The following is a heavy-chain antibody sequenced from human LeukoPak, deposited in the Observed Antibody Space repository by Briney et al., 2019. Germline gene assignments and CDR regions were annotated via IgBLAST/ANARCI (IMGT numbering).Heavy chain of an antibody. CDR2: IRYDGTKK. V-gene: IGHV3-30*02. J-gene: IGHJ4*02. Sequence: GVLRLSCAASGFSFSTYGMHWVRQAPGKGLDWLAFIRYDGTKKYYADSVKGRFTISRDNSKNTLYLQMNSLRADDTAVYYCARERGAAAGFFDYWGQGTLVTVSS. CDR3: ARERGAAAGFFDY. D-gene: IGHD6-13*01. CDR1: GFSFSTYG.